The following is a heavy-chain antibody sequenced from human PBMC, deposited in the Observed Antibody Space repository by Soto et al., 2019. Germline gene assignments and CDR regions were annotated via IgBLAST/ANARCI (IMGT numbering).Heavy chain of an antibody. CDR3: ARGDLAKGRSFADY. CDR2: ISSDGSSI. J-gene: IGHJ4*02. CDR1: GFTFNSYW. Sequence: EVQLVESGGGLVQPGGSLRLSCAASGFTFNSYWMHWVRQAPGKGLVWVSRISSDGSSITYAGSVKGRFTISRDNAKDTLYLQMNSLRAADTAVYYCARGDLAKGRSFADYWGQGTLVTVSS. V-gene: IGHV3-74*01.